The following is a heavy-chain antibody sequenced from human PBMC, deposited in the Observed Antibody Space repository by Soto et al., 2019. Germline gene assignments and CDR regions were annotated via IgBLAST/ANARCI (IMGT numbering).Heavy chain of an antibody. CDR1: GYTFTGYY. D-gene: IGHD3-9*01. CDR2: INPNSGGT. Sequence: QVQLVQSGAEVKKPGASVKVSCKASGYTFTGYYMHWVRQAPGQGLERMGWINPNSGGTNYAQKFQGRVTMTRDTSITTAYMELSRLRSDDTAVYYCARDSYYDILTGYSRNAFDIWGQGTMVTVSS. J-gene: IGHJ3*02. V-gene: IGHV1-2*02. CDR3: ARDSYYDILTGYSRNAFDI.